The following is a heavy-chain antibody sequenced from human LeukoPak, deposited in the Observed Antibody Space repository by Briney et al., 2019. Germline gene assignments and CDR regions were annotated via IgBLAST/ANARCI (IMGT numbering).Heavy chain of an antibody. J-gene: IGHJ4*02. CDR2: ISYDGSNK. Sequence: PGGSLRLSCAASGFTFSSYAMHWVRQAPGKGLEWVAVISYDGSNKYYADSVKGRFTISRDNSKNTLYLQMNSLRAEDTAVYYCARDWYYDILDEVDYWSQGTLVTVSS. CDR1: GFTFSSYA. V-gene: IGHV3-30*04. D-gene: IGHD3-9*01. CDR3: ARDWYYDILDEVDY.